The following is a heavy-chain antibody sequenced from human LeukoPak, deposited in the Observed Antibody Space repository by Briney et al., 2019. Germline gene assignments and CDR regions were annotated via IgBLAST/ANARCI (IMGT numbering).Heavy chain of an antibody. V-gene: IGHV3-21*01. Sequence: GGSLRLSCAASGFTLSTYSMNWVRQAPGKGLEWVSSISGSSTYIYYAGSVKGRFTISRDNAKNSLYLQMNGLRAEDTAVYYCARELRAGYFTNGVCHTPFDYWGQGTLVTVSS. CDR2: ISGSSTYI. CDR1: GFTLSTYS. CDR3: ARELRAGYFTNGVCHTPFDY. D-gene: IGHD2-8*01. J-gene: IGHJ4*02.